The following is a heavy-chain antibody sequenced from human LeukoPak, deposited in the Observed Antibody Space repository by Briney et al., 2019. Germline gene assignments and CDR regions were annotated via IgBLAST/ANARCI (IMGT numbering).Heavy chain of an antibody. Sequence: SETLSLTCTVSGGSISSSSYYWGWIRQPPGKGLEWIGSIYYSGSTYYNPSLKSRVTISVDTSKNQFSLKLSSVTAADTAVYYCARAGGYSYGHSRLLDAFDIWGQGTMVTVSS. D-gene: IGHD5-18*01. CDR1: GGSISSSSYY. CDR3: ARAGGYSYGHSRLLDAFDI. V-gene: IGHV4-39*01. CDR2: IYYSGST. J-gene: IGHJ3*02.